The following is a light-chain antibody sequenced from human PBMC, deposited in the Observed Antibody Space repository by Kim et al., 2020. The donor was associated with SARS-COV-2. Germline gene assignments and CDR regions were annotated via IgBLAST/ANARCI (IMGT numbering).Light chain of an antibody. V-gene: IGKV1-39*01. Sequence: SGSVGDTVTISCRASRGIRNYLNWYQHKPGTAPNLLIYTASNLQSGVPSRFSGSGSGTDFTLTISGLQPEDFATYYCQQNFIAPYTFGQGTKLEI. CDR1: RGIRNY. CDR3: QQNFIAPYT. J-gene: IGKJ2*01. CDR2: TAS.